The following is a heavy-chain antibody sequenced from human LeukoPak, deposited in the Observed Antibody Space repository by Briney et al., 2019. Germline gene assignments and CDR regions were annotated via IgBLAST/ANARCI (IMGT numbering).Heavy chain of an antibody. J-gene: IGHJ6*02. CDR2: ISSSSSYI. V-gene: IGHV3-21*01. D-gene: IGHD2-21*02. Sequence: GGSLRLSCAASGFTFSSYSMNWVRQAPGKGLEWVSSISSSSSYIYYADSVKGRFTISRDNAKNSLYLQMNGLRAEDTAVYYCAREMCGGDCYSPYYYGMDVWGQGTTVTVSS. CDR3: AREMCGGDCYSPYYYGMDV. CDR1: GFTFSSYS.